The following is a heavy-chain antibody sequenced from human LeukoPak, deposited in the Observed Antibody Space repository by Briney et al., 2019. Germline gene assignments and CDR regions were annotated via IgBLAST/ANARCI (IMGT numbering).Heavy chain of an antibody. Sequence: SETLSLTCTVSGYSISSGYYWGWIRQPPGKGLEWIGSIYHSGSTYYNPSLKSRVTISVDTSKNQFSLKLSSVTAADTAVYYCARTGGELSFDYWGQGTLVTVSS. V-gene: IGHV4-38-2*02. CDR3: ARTGGELSFDY. D-gene: IGHD3-16*02. CDR2: IYHSGST. J-gene: IGHJ4*02. CDR1: GYSISSGYY.